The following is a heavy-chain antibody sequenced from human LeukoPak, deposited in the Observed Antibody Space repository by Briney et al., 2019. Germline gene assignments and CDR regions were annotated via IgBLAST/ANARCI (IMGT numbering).Heavy chain of an antibody. CDR3: ARGRATGYGIPHYFDY. CDR2: IIPIFGTT. V-gene: IGHV1-69*13. Sequence: SVKVSCKASGGTFSSYAISWVRQAPGQGLEWMGGIIPIFGTTNYAQKFQGRVTITADESTSTAYMELSSLRSEDTAVYYCARGRATGYGIPHYFDYWGQGTLVTVSS. J-gene: IGHJ4*02. CDR1: GGTFSSYA. D-gene: IGHD1-14*01.